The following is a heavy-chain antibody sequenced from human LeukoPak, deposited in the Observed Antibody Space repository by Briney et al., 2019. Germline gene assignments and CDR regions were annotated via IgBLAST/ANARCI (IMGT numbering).Heavy chain of an antibody. CDR1: GGSISSSSYS. J-gene: IGHJ4*02. Sequence: SETLSLTCTVSGGSISSSSYSWGWIRQPPGKGLEWIGSVYHSGSTNYNPSLKSRVTISVDTSKNQFSLKLSSVAAADTAVYYCARRRTYYYGSGSPDNYYFDYWGQGTLVTVSS. V-gene: IGHV4-39*07. D-gene: IGHD3-10*01. CDR3: ARRRTYYYGSGSPDNYYFDY. CDR2: VYHSGST.